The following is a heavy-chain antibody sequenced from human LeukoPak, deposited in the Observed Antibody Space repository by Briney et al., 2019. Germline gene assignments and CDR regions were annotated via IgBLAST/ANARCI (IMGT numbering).Heavy chain of an antibody. V-gene: IGHV3-53*01. CDR2: IYSGGST. CDR3: ASLTAMVPTYYYGMDV. CDR1: GFTVISNY. D-gene: IGHD5-18*01. Sequence: PGGSLRLSCAASGFTVISNYMSWVRQAPGKGLEWGSVIYSGGSTYYADSVKGRFTISRDNSKNTLYLQMNSLRAEDTAVYYCASLTAMVPTYYYGMDVWGQGTTVTVSS. J-gene: IGHJ6*02.